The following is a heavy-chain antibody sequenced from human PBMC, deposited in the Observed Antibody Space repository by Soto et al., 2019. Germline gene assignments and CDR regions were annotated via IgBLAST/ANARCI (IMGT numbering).Heavy chain of an antibody. V-gene: IGHV4-39*01. D-gene: IGHD3-3*02. CDR1: GGSISSSSYY. J-gene: IGHJ5*02. CDR3: ASPKIAFYNWFDP. Sequence: PSETLSLTCTVSGGSISSSSYYWGWLRQPPGKGLEWIGSIYYSGSTYYNPSLESRVTISVDTSKNQFSLKLSSVTAADTAVYYCASPKIAFYNWFDPWGQGTLVTSPQ. CDR2: IYYSGST.